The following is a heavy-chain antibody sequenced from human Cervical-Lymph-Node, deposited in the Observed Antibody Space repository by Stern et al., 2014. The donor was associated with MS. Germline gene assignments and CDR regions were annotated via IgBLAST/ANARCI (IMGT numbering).Heavy chain of an antibody. J-gene: IGHJ4*02. CDR1: GFTFSDYT. CDR2: ISSSSTYI. V-gene: IGHV3-21*01. Sequence: EVQLVESGGGLVRPGGSLRVSCEASGFTFSDYTMNWVRQAPGKGLEWVASISSSSTYIYYADSVKGRFTISRDNAKNSLFLQMTSLRGDDTAVFYCARLAYCGGDCSSIYQFDFWGQGTPVTVSS. D-gene: IGHD2-21*02. CDR3: ARLAYCGGDCSSIYQFDF.